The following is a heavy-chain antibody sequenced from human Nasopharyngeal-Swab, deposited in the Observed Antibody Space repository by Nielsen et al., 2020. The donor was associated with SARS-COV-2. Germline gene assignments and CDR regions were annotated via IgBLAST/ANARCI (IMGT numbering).Heavy chain of an antibody. J-gene: IGHJ4*02. CDR2: FDPEDGET. V-gene: IGHV1-24*01. D-gene: IGHD3-10*01. Sequence: SVPVSFMGCRYTHPQLSMHSVRQPPGKGLEWVGGFDPEDGETIYAQKFQGRVTMTEDTSTDTAYMELSSLTSEDTAVYYCTTVAGHYGRFDYWGQGTLVTVSS. CDR1: RYTHPQLS. CDR3: TTVAGHYGRFDY.